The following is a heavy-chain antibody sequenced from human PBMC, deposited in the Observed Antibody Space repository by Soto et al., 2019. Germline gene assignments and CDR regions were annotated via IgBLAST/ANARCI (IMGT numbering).Heavy chain of an antibody. D-gene: IGHD4-17*01. J-gene: IGHJ1*01. CDR1: GFTFSSYG. CDR3: ARDSRVSSYGDYPQH. V-gene: IGHV3-33*01. CDR2: IWYDGSNK. Sequence: QVQLVESGGGVVQPGRSLRLSCAASGFTFSSYGMHWVRQAPGKGLEWVAVIWYDGSNKYYADSVKGRFTISRDNSKNTLYLQMNSLRAEDTAVYYCARDSRVSSYGDYPQHWGQGTLVTVSS.